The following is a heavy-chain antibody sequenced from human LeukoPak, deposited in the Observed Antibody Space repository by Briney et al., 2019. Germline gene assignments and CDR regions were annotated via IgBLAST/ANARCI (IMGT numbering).Heavy chain of an antibody. CDR3: ARGHYDVLAASYKWTPDY. CDR1: GFTFNTFN. CDR2: ITSGGDYI. Sequence: GGSLRLSCAASGFTFNTFNMNWVRQAPGKGLEWVSSITSGGDYIYYADSVKGRFTTSRDNAKSSLSLQLNSLRVEDTAVCYCARGHYDVLAASYKWTPDYWGQGTLVTVSS. J-gene: IGHJ4*02. D-gene: IGHD3-9*01. V-gene: IGHV3-21*01.